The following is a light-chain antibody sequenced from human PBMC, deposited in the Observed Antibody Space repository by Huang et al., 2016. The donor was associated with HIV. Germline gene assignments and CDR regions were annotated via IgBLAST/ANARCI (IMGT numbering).Light chain of an antibody. CDR3: QQYNNWPRT. V-gene: IGKV3-15*01. Sequence: EIVMTQSPATLSVSPGERATLSCRAGERVSSNLAWYQQKIGQAPRLLIYGASTRATGIPARISGSGSGTEFTLTISSLQSEDFAVYYCQQYNNWPRTFGQGTKVEIK. CDR2: GAS. CDR1: ERVSSN. J-gene: IGKJ1*01.